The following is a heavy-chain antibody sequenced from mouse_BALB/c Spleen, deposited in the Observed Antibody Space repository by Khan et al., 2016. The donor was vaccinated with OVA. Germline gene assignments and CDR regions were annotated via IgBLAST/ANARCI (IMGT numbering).Heavy chain of an antibody. CDR1: GYTFTSYY. J-gene: IGHJ3*01. V-gene: IGHV1S81*02. D-gene: IGHD3-2*01. CDR2: ISPSSGAS. CDR3: TRSGTARDTLWFAY. Sequence: QVQLQQSGAELVKPWASVKLSCKASGYTFTSYYMYWLKQRPGQGLEWIGEISPSSGASNYNEKFKSKATLPVEKYSRTDYKQLSILTSEDSAVYYGTRSGTARDTLWFAYWGQGTLVTVSA.